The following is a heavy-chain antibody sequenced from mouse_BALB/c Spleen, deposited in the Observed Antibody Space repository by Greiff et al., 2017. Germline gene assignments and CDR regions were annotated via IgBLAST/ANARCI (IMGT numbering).Heavy chain of an antibody. CDR1: GFSLTSYG. J-gene: IGHJ4*01. V-gene: IGHV2-9*02. CDR2: IWAGGST. Sequence: VKLMESGPGLVAPSQSLSITCTVSGFSLTSYGVHWVRQPPGKGLEWLGVIWAGGSTNYNSALMSRLSISKDNSKSQVFLKMNSLQTDDTAMYSCARAALLRLRKAMDYWGQGTSVTVSS. D-gene: IGHD1-2*01. CDR3: ARAALLRLRKAMDY.